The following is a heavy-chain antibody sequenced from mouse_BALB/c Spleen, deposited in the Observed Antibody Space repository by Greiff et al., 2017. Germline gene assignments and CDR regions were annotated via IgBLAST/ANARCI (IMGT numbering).Heavy chain of an antibody. CDR1: GYAFTNYL. CDR2: INPGSGGT. J-gene: IGHJ2*01. V-gene: IGHV1-54*01. D-gene: IGHD2-2*01. Sequence: VQLVESGAELVRPGTSVKVSCKASGYAFTNYLIEWVKQRPGQGLEWIGVINPGSGGTNYNEKFKGKATLTADKSSSTAYMQLSSLTSDDSAVYFCARRYGYPDYWGQGTTLTVSS. CDR3: ARRYGYPDY.